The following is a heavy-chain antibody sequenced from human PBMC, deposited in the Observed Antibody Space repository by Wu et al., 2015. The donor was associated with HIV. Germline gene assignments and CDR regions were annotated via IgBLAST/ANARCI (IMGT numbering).Heavy chain of an antibody. V-gene: IGHV1-69*12. CDR1: GGTFSSYA. CDR2: IIPIFGTA. J-gene: IGHJ6*03. CDR3: ASYSLGSGSYYGGFYYYMDV. Sequence: QVQLVQSGAEVKKPGSSVKVSCKASGGTFSSYAISWVRQAPGQGLEWMGGIIPIFGTANYAQKFQGRVTITADESTSTAYMELSSLRSEDTAVYYCASYSLGSGSYYGGFYYYMDVWGKGTTVTVSS. D-gene: IGHD3-10*02.